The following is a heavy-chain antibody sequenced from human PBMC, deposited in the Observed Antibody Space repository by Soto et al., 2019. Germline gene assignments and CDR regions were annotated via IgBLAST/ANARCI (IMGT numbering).Heavy chain of an antibody. CDR1: GFTFSSYA. J-gene: IGHJ1*01. CDR2: ISYDGSNK. V-gene: IGHV3-30-3*01. Sequence: QVQLVESGGGVVQPGRSLRLSCAASGFTFSSYAMHWVRQAPGKGLEWVAVISYDGSNKYYADSVKGRFTISRDNSKNTLYLQLNSLRAEDTAVYYCARGLYDDAMGRIVRSYFQRCGQG. CDR3: ARGLYDDAMGRIVRSYFQR. D-gene: IGHD3-16*02.